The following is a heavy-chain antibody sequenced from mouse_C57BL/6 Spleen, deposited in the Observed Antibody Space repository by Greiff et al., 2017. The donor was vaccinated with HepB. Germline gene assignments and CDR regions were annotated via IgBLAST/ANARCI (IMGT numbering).Heavy chain of an antibody. D-gene: IGHD2-5*01. J-gene: IGHJ3*01. CDR3: ARGDSNYAAWFAY. CDR1: GYTFTNYW. V-gene: IGHV1-63*01. Sequence: VQGVESGAELVRPGTSVKMSCKASGYTFTNYWIGWAKQRPGHGLEWIGDIYPGGGYTNYNEKFKGKATLTADKSSSTAYMQFSSLTSEDSAIYYCARGDSNYAAWFAYWGQGTLVTVSA. CDR2: IYPGGGYT.